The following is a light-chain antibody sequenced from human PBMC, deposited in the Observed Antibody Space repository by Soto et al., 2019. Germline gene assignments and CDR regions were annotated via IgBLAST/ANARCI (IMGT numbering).Light chain of an antibody. J-gene: IGLJ3*02. Sequence: QSVLTQPASVSGSPGQSITISCTGTSSDVGLYNLVSWYQQLPGKAPKLIIYEVNERPSGISDRFSGSKSSNTASLTISGLQDEDEADYYCCSYVGSSILMFGGGTQLTVL. CDR3: CSYVGSSILM. CDR1: SSDVGLYNL. V-gene: IGLV2-23*02. CDR2: EVN.